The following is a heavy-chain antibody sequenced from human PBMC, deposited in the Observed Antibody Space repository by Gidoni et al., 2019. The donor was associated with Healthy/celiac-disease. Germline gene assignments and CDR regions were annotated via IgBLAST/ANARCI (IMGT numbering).Heavy chain of an antibody. J-gene: IGHJ4*02. CDR1: GYSISSGYY. Sequence: QVQLQESGPGLVKPSETLSLTCAVSGYSISSGYYWGWIRQPPGKGLEWMGGIYHSGSTYYNPSLKGRVTIPVDTSKNQFSLKLSSVTAADTAVYYCAGTNCSGGSCPFDYWGQGTLVTVSS. CDR2: IYHSGST. CDR3: AGTNCSGGSCPFDY. V-gene: IGHV4-38-2*01. D-gene: IGHD2-15*01.